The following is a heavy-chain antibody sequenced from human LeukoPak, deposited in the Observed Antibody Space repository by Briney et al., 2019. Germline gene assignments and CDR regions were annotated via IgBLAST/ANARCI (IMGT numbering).Heavy chain of an antibody. CDR2: IKQDGSEK. CDR1: GFTFINYW. CDR3: ARQYSGSLLFFDY. Sequence: GGSLRLSCAASGFTFINYWMSWVRQAPGKGLEWVANIKQDGSEKYYVDSVKDRFTISRDNAKNSLYLQINSLRAEDTAVYYCARQYSGSLLFFDYWGQGILVTVSS. D-gene: IGHD1-26*01. V-gene: IGHV3-7*01. J-gene: IGHJ4*02.